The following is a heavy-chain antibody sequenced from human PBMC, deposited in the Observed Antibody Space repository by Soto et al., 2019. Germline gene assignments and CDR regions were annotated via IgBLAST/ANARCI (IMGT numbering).Heavy chain of an antibody. CDR3: ARGGWTMGRGISWNYGDFDY. CDR2: IYWDDDK. CDR1: GFSLSTSGVG. Sequence: SGPTLVNPTQTLTLTCTFSGFSLSTSGVGVGWIRQPPGKALEWLALIYWDDDKRYSPSLKSRLTITKDTSKNQVVLTLTKLDTVDTATYYCARGGWTMGRGISWNYGDFDYWGQGTLVTVSS. V-gene: IGHV2-5*02. D-gene: IGHD3-10*01. J-gene: IGHJ4*02.